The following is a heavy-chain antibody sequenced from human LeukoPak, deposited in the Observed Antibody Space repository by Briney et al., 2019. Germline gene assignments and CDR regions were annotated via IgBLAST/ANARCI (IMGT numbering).Heavy chain of an antibody. V-gene: IGHV1-69*06. CDR1: GGTFSSYA. J-gene: IGHJ4*02. Sequence: SVKVSCKASGGTFSSYAISWVRQAPGQGLEWMGGIIPIFGTANYAQKFQGRVTITADKSTSTAYMELSSLRSEDTAVYYCASRQQQLDRPSYFDYWGQGTLVTVSS. D-gene: IGHD6-13*01. CDR2: IIPIFGTA. CDR3: ASRQQQLDRPSYFDY.